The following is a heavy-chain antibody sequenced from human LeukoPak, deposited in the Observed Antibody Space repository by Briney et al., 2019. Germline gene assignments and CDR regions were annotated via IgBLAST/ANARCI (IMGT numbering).Heavy chain of an antibody. CDR1: GFSVTNGR. CDR2: IKDRTDGGTT. CDR3: TTATVVWGVSAY. J-gene: IGHJ4*02. V-gene: IGHV3-15*01. Sequence: GGSLRLSCSASGFSVTNGRMSWVRQAPGKGPEWVGRIKDRTDGGTTAYAAPVKGGFTISREDSKNTVYLEMTSLKTEDTAVYFCTTATVVWGVSAYWGQGTLVTVSS. D-gene: IGHD3-10*01.